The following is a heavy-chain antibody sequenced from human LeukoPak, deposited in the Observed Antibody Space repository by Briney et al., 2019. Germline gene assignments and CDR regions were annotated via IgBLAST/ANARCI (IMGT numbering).Heavy chain of an antibody. CDR1: GFTFSSYW. V-gene: IGHV3-7*01. CDR3: ARAGSGYDFYYYYYMDA. Sequence: GGSLRLSCAASGFTFSSYWMSWVRQAPGKGLEWVANIKQDGSEKYYVDSVKGRFTISRDNAKNSLYLQMNSLRAEDTAVYYCARAGSGYDFYYYYYMDAWGKGTTVTISS. J-gene: IGHJ6*03. CDR2: IKQDGSEK. D-gene: IGHD5-12*01.